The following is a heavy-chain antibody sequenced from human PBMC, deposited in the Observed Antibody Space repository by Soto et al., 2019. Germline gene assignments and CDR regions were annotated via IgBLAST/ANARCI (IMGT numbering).Heavy chain of an antibody. V-gene: IGHV4-59*01. CDR3: ARDRTYYDFWSGYYSGYYYGMDV. CDR2: IYYSGST. CDR1: GGSISSYY. D-gene: IGHD3-3*01. Sequence: SETLSLTCTVSGGSISSYYWSWIRQPPGKGLEWIGYIYYSGSTNYSPSLKSRVTISVDTSKNQFSLKLSSVTAADTAVYYCARDRTYYDFWSGYYSGYYYGMDVWGQGTTVTSP. J-gene: IGHJ6*02.